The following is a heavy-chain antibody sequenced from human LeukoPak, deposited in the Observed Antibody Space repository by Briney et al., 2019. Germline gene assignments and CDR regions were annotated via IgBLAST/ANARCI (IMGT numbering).Heavy chain of an antibody. D-gene: IGHD3-10*01. CDR2: IYHSGNT. CDR3: ARDGSITMVRADWFDP. CDR1: GYSISSGYY. J-gene: IGHJ5*02. V-gene: IGHV4-38-2*02. Sequence: SETLSLTCTVSGYSISSGYYWGWIRQPPGKGLEWVGTIYHSGNTFYNPSLKSRVTISVDTSKNQFSLKLSSVTAADTAVYYCARDGSITMVRADWFDPWGQGTLVTVSS.